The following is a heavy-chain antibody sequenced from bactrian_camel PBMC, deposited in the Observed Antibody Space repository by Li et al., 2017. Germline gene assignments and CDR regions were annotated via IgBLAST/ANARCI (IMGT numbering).Heavy chain of an antibody. CDR1: GLALNNYC. Sequence: HVQLVESGGGSVQAGGSLRLSCEVSGLALNNYCVSWFRQAPGKGLEWVSFINGAGARTYYADSVKGRFTSSRDNAKNTLYLQMNSLKAEDTAVYYCAAEGALNGGICYGNPNYWGQGTQVTVS. D-gene: IGHD5*01. V-gene: IGHV3S1*01. CDR2: INGAGART. J-gene: IGHJ4*01. CDR3: AAEGALNGGICYGNPNY.